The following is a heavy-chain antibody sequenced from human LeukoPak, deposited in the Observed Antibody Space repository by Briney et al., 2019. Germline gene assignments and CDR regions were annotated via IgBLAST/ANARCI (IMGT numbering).Heavy chain of an antibody. CDR1: GFTFDDYT. Sequence: GGSLRLSCAVSGFTFDDYTMHWVRQAPGKGLEWVSLISWDGGSTYYADSVKGRFTISRDNSKNSLYLQMNSLRTEDTALYYCAKDFMTYSSSWGLGYWGQGTLVTVSS. V-gene: IGHV3-43*01. CDR3: AKDFMTYSSSWGLGY. CDR2: ISWDGGST. D-gene: IGHD6-13*01. J-gene: IGHJ4*02.